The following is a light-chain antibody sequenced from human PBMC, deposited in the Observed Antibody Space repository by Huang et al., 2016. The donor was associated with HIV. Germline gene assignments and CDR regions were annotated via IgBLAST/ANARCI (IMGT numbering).Light chain of an antibody. CDR3: QRYNDWRRS. Sequence: EIVMTQSPGTLSVAPGERATLSCRASQNINTNLAWFQQKPGQAPRILIYAASTRTGDFPARFSGSGSRTEFTLTISSLQSEDIAVYYCQRYNDWRRSFGQGTEVEIK. J-gene: IGKJ1*01. V-gene: IGKV3-15*01. CDR1: QNINTN. CDR2: AAS.